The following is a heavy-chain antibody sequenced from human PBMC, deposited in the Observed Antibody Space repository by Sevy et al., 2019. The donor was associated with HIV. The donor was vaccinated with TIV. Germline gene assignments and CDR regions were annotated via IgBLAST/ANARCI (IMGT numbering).Heavy chain of an antibody. CDR2: ISSSSSTI. CDR3: ARLGGYRSSWSYFDY. J-gene: IGHJ4*02. Sequence: GGSLRLSCAASGFTFSSYSMNWVRQAPGKGLEWVSYISSSSSTIYYADSVKGRFTISRDNAKNSLYLQMNSLRAEDTAVYYCARLGGYRSSWSYFDYWGQGTLVTVSS. CDR1: GFTFSSYS. D-gene: IGHD6-13*01. V-gene: IGHV3-48*01.